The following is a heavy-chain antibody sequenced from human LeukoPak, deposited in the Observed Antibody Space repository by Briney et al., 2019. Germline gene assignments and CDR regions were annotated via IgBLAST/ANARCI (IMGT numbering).Heavy chain of an antibody. V-gene: IGHV3-74*01. J-gene: IGHJ5*02. CDR3: ARDFSGFGESADH. Sequence: GGSLRLSCGASGFSFSSYWMSWVRETPGKGLEWVSRINRDGSTTNYADSVKGRFTVSRDNAKNTLNLQMNSLRAEDTAVYYCARDFSGFGESADHWGQGTLVTVSS. D-gene: IGHD3-10*01. CDR1: GFSFSSYW. CDR2: INRDGSTT.